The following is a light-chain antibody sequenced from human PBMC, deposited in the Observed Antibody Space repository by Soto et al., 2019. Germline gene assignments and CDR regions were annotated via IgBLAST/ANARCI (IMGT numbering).Light chain of an antibody. J-gene: IGLJ3*02. V-gene: IGLV2-11*01. CDR1: SSDVGGYNY. CDR3: CSYAGSYTWV. CDR2: DVS. Sequence: QSVLTQPRSVSGSPGQLVTISCTGTSSDVGGYNYVSWYQQHPGKAPKLMIYDVSKRPSGVPDRFSGSKSGNTASLTISGLQAEDEADYYFCSYAGSYTWVFGGGTKLTVL.